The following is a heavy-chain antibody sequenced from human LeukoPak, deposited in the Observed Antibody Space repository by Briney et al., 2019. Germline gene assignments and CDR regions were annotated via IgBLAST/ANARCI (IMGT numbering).Heavy chain of an antibody. Sequence: PGGSLRLSCTASGFTFVDFVMSWVRQAPGKGLEWASFIRGKAYGGTTEYAASVKGRFTISRDDSKSIVYLQMNSLETEDTAVYYCARARMVEAPFFYYYGMDVWGQGTAVTVSS. J-gene: IGHJ6*02. CDR3: ARARMVEAPFFYYYGMDV. CDR1: GFTFVDFV. CDR2: IRGKAYGGTT. V-gene: IGHV3-49*04. D-gene: IGHD2-15*01.